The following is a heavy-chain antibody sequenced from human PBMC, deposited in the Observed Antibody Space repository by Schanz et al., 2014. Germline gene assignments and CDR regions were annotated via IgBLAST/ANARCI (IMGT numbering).Heavy chain of an antibody. Sequence: ESGGGLVQPGGSLRLSCAASGFTFNSYAMTWVRQAPGKGLEWVSSISHSGGSKYYADSVKGRFTISRDNSKNTLYLQMNSLRAEDTAVYYCAKDPSHGDYDYYFDYWGQGTLVTVSS. D-gene: IGHD3-22*01. J-gene: IGHJ4*02. V-gene: IGHV3-23*01. CDR3: AKDPSHGDYDYYFDY. CDR1: GFTFNSYA. CDR2: ISHSGGSK.